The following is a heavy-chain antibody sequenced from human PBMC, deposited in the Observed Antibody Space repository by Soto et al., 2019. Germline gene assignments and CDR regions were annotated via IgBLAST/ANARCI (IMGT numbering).Heavy chain of an antibody. CDR3: AKDVTPTWLPHLDS. CDR1: GFNFDDYV. CDR2: ISWNGDDI. J-gene: IGHJ4*02. V-gene: IGHV3-9*01. Sequence: EVQLVESGGGLVQPGRSLSRSCAASGFNFDDYVMHWVRQAPGTGLEWVASISWNGDDIGYADSVKGRFTISRDNAKNSLFLQMNSLRTEDSGLYYCAKDVTPTWLPHLDSWGQGTLVTVSS. D-gene: IGHD5-12*01.